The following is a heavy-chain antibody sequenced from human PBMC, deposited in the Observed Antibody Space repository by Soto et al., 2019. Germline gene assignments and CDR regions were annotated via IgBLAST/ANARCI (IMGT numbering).Heavy chain of an antibody. V-gene: IGHV2-70*01. Sequence: SGPTLVTPTQTLTLTCTFSGFSLSTNGMSVTWIRQPPWKALEWLALIDWDDDKYYSTSLKTRLTISKDPSKNQVVLTMANMDPVDTATYYCARIRGYCSGGSCNSYYYGLDVWGQGTTVTVSS. J-gene: IGHJ6*02. CDR1: GFSLSTNGMS. CDR2: IDWDDDK. D-gene: IGHD2-15*01. CDR3: ARIRGYCSGGSCNSYYYGLDV.